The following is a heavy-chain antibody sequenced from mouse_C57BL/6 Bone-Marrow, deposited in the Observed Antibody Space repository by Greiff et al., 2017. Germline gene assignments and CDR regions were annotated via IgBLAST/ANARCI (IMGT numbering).Heavy chain of an antibody. CDR2: IYPGNSDT. CDR1: GYTFTSYC. CDR3: TREKTAQTLFDY. Sequence: VHVKQSGTVLARPGASVKMSCKTSGYTFTSYCMHWVKQRPGQGLEWIVAIYPGNSDTSYNQKFKGKAKLTAVTSASTAYMELSSLTNEDSAVYYGTREKTAQTLFDYWGQGTTLTVSS. J-gene: IGHJ2*01. V-gene: IGHV1-5*01. D-gene: IGHD3-2*02.